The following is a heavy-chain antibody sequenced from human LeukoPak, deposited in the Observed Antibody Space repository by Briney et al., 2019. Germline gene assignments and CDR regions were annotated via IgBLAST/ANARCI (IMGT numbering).Heavy chain of an antibody. V-gene: IGHV4-39*07. CDR1: GGSINSNSYY. J-gene: IGHJ4*02. D-gene: IGHD3-9*01. CDR3: ARHRADILTGYYISLDY. CDR2: IYYSGST. Sequence: SETLSLTCTVSGGSINSNSYYWGWIRQPPGKGLEWIGSIYYSGSTYYNPSLKSRVTISVDTSKNQFSLKLSSVTAADTAVYYCARHRADILTGYYISLDYWGQGTLVTVSS.